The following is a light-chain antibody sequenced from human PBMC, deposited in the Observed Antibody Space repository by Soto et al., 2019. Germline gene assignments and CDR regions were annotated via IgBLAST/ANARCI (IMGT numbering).Light chain of an antibody. V-gene: IGKV1-12*01. Sequence: DIQMTQSPSSVSASVGYRVTITCLASQAIDSWLAWYQQKPGEAPKLLIFTGSLLHSGVPPRFSGSGSGTDFPLTISSLQPEDFATYYCQQTLSFPPTFGQGTKVDIK. CDR1: QAIDSW. CDR2: TGS. J-gene: IGKJ1*01. CDR3: QQTLSFPPT.